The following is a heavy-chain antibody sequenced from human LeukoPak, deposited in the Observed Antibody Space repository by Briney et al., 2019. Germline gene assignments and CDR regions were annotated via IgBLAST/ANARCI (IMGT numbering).Heavy chain of an antibody. J-gene: IGHJ5*02. CDR2: IYYSGST. D-gene: IGHD2-15*01. V-gene: IGHV4-39*07. CDR3: AREVVVVALGKQNWFDP. Sequence: PSETLSLTCTVSGGSISSSSYYWGWIRQPPGKGLEWIGSIYYSGSTYYNPSLKSRVTISVDTSKNQFSLKLSSVTAADTAVYYCAREVVVVALGKQNWFDPWGQGTLVTVSS. CDR1: GGSISSSSYY.